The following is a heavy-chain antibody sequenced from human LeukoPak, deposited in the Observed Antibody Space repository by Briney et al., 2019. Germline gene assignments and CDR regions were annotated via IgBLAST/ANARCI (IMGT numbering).Heavy chain of an antibody. J-gene: IGHJ3*02. V-gene: IGHV3-53*01. CDR1: GFTVSSNY. Sequence: GGSLRLSCAASGFTVSSNYMSWVRQAPGKGLEWVSIIYSGGSTYYADSVKGRFTISRDNSENTLYLQMNSLRAEDTAVYYCARDYMKGRARVGAFDIWGQGTMVTVSS. CDR2: IYSGGST. CDR3: ARDYMKGRARVGAFDI.